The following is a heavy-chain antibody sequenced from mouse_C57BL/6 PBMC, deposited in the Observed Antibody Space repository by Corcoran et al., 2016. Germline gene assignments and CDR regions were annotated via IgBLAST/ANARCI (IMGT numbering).Heavy chain of an antibody. CDR1: GYTFTTYG. Sequence: QIQWVQAGPELKKPGGTVKISCKASGYTFTTYGMSWVKQAPGKGLKWLGWINTYSGVPTYADDFKGRFAFSLETSASTAYLQINNLKNEDTATYFGARKWSDGNRYWYCDVWGTGTTVTVSS. CDR2: INTYSGVP. CDR3: ARKWSDGNRYWYCDV. J-gene: IGHJ1*03. V-gene: IGHV9-3*01. D-gene: IGHD2-1*01.